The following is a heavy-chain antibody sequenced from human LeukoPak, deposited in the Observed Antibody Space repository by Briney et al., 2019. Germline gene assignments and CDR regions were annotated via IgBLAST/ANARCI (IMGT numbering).Heavy chain of an antibody. V-gene: IGHV4-59*12. Sequence: SETLSLTCAVYGGSFSGYYWSWIRQPPGKGLEWIGYIYYSGSTNYNPSLKSRVTMSVDTSKNQFSLKLSSVTAADTAVYYCARESRRSYCNEYWGQGTLVTVSS. CDR1: GGSFSGYY. D-gene: IGHD3-10*01. CDR3: ARESRRSYCNEY. CDR2: IYYSGST. J-gene: IGHJ4*02.